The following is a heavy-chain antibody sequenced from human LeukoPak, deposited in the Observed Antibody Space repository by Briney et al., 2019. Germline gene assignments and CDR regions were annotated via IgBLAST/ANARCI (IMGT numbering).Heavy chain of an antibody. CDR3: ARQALWFFDH. CDR2: ISYGGST. Sequence: KPSETLSLTCTVSGCSISSNSNYWAWIRQPPGRGLEWIGSISYGGSTYYSPSLESRVTISVDTSKNQFSLRLSSVTAADTAVYYCARQALWFFDHWGQGTLVTVSS. CDR1: GCSISSNSNY. D-gene: IGHD2-21*01. V-gene: IGHV4-39*01. J-gene: IGHJ4*02.